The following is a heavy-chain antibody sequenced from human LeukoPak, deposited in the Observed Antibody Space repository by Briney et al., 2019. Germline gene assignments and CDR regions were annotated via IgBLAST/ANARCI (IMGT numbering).Heavy chain of an antibody. Sequence: SETLSLTCSVSGGSISSYYWSWIRQPAGKGLEWIGRIYTSGSTNYNPSLKSRVTMSIDTSKNQFSLKLSSVTAADTAVYYCARGSLWFGEFDYWGQGTLVTVSS. CDR1: GGSISSYY. CDR2: IYTSGST. D-gene: IGHD3-10*01. CDR3: ARGSLWFGEFDY. J-gene: IGHJ4*02. V-gene: IGHV4-4*07.